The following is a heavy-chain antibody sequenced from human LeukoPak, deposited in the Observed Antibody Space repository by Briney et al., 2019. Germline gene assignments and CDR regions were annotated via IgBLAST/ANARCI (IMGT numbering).Heavy chain of an antibody. Sequence: SVKVSCKASGGTFSSYAISWVRQAPGQGLEWMGGIIPIFGTANYAQKFQGRVTITADESTSTAYMELSSLRSEDTAVYYCARAGYCSSTSCYPERWFDPWGQGTLVTVSS. CDR3: ARAGYCSSTSCYPERWFDP. CDR2: IIPIFGTA. CDR1: GGTFSSYA. J-gene: IGHJ5*02. D-gene: IGHD2-2*01. V-gene: IGHV1-69*13.